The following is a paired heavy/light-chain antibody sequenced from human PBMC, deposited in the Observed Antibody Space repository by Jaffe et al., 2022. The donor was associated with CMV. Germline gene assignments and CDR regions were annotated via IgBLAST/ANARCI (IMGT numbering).Heavy chain of an antibody. CDR2: IDPSDSYT. V-gene: IGHV5-10-1*03. J-gene: IGHJ3*02. Sequence: EVQLVQSGAEVKKPGESLRISCKGSGYSFTSYWISWVRQMPGKGLEWMGRIDPSDSYTNYSPSFQGHVTISADKSISTAYLQWSSLKASDTAMYYCARMALAYYYDSSGKHGGGRDAFDIWGQGTMVTVSS. D-gene: IGHD3-22*01. CDR1: GYSFTSYW. CDR3: ARMALAYYYDSSGKHGGGRDAFDI.
Light chain of an antibody. CDR2: LGS. Sequence: DIVMTQSPLSLPVTPGEPASISCRSSQSLLHSNGYNYLDWYLQKPGKSPQLLIYLGSNRASGVPDRFSGSGSGTDFTLKISRVEAEDVGVYYCMQALQTWTFGQGTKVEIK. CDR3: MQALQTWT. J-gene: IGKJ1*01. CDR1: QSLLHSNGYNY. V-gene: IGKV2-28*01.